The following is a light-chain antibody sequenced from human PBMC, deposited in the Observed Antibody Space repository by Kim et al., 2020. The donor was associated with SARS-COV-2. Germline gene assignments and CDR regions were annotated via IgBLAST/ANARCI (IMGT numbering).Light chain of an antibody. CDR2: AAS. J-gene: IGKJ2*03. CDR1: QSISIY. CDR3: QQSYNTPYS. V-gene: IGKV1-39*01. Sequence: SASAGDRVAITCRASQSISIYLNWYQQKPGKAPKLLIYAASSLQSGVPSRFSGSGSGTDFTLTISSLQPEDFAAYYCQQSYNTPYSFGQGTKLEI.